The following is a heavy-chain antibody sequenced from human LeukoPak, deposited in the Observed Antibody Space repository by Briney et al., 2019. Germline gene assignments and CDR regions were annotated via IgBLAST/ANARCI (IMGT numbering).Heavy chain of an antibody. V-gene: IGHV4-30-2*01. CDR1: GGSISSGGYS. CDR2: IYHSGST. J-gene: IGHJ4*02. CDR3: ARSNPGPDY. Sequence: SETLSLTCAVSGGSISSGGYSWSWIRQPPGKGLEWIGYIYHSGSTYYNPSLKSRVTISVDRSKNQFSLKLSSVTAADTAVYYCARSNPGPDYWGQGTLVTVSS.